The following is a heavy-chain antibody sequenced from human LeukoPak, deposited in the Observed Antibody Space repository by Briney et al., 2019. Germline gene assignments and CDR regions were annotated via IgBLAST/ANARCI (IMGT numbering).Heavy chain of an antibody. Sequence: SVKVSCKASGGTFSSYASSWVRQAPGQGLEWMGGIIPIFGTANYAQKFQGRVTITADKSTSTAYMELSSLRSEDTAVYYCARVSMITFGGVIDKGGYYFDYWGQGTLVTVSS. CDR3: ARVSMITFGGVIDKGGYYFDY. CDR1: GGTFSSYA. D-gene: IGHD3-16*02. CDR2: IIPIFGTA. V-gene: IGHV1-69*06. J-gene: IGHJ4*02.